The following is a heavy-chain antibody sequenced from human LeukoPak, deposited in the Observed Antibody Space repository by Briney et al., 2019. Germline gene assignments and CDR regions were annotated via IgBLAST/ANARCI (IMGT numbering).Heavy chain of an antibody. D-gene: IGHD4/OR15-4a*01. J-gene: IGHJ3*02. CDR2: IIPIFGTA. CDR3: ARATRGASDAFDI. Sequence: SSVKVSCKASGGTFSSYAISWVRQAPAKALEWMEGIIPIFGTANYAQKFQGRVTITADESTSTAYMELSSPRSEDTAVYYCARATRGASDAFDIWGQGTMVTVSS. V-gene: IGHV1-69*01. CDR1: GGTFSSYA.